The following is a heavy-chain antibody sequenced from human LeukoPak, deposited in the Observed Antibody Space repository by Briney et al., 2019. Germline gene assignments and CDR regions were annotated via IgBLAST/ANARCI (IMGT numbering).Heavy chain of an antibody. CDR1: GGSFSGYY. CDR2: INHSGST. J-gene: IGHJ6*02. Sequence: NPSEILSLTCAVYGGSFSGYYWSWIRQPPGKGLEWIGEINHSGSTNYNPSLKSRVTISVDTSKNQFSLKLSSVTAADTAVYYCARASPTYYYDSSGYYPRYYYYYGMDVWGQGTTVTVSS. V-gene: IGHV4-34*01. D-gene: IGHD3-22*01. CDR3: ARASPTYYYDSSGYYPRYYYYYGMDV.